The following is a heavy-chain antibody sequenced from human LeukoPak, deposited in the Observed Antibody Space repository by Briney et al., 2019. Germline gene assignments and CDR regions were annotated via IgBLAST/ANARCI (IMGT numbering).Heavy chain of an antibody. CDR1: GGSLSSSSYY. Sequence: SETLSLTCTVSGGSLSSSSYYGGWIRQPPGKGLEWIGSIYYSGSTYYNSSLKSRVTISVDTSQNQFSLKLSSVTAADTAVYYCARREVVAVNNWFDPWGQGTLVTVSS. D-gene: IGHD2-15*01. CDR3: ARREVVAVNNWFDP. V-gene: IGHV4-39*01. CDR2: IYYSGST. J-gene: IGHJ5*02.